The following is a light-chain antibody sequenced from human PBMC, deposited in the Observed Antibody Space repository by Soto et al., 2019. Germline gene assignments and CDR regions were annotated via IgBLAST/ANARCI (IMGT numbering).Light chain of an antibody. CDR1: SSNIGAGYD. Sequence: QSVLTQPPSVSGAPGQRVTISCTGSSSNIGAGYDVHWYQQLPGTAPKLLIYCNSNRPSGVTDRFSVSKSGTSASLAITGLQAADEADYYCQSYDSSLSGSVFGGGTKLTVL. CDR3: QSYDSSLSGSV. V-gene: IGLV1-40*01. J-gene: IGLJ2*01. CDR2: CNS.